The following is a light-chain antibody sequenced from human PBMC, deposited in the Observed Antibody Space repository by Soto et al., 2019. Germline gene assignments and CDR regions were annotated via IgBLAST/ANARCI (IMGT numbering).Light chain of an antibody. CDR2: GNS. Sequence: QSVLTQPPSVSGAPGQRVTISCTGSSSNIGAGYDVHWYQQLPGTAPKLLIYGNSNRPSGVPDRFSGSKSGTSASLAITGLQAEDEADYYCQSYDSTLSGSGFGGGTKLTVI. CDR1: SSNIGAGYD. V-gene: IGLV1-40*01. CDR3: QSYDSTLSGSG. J-gene: IGLJ3*02.